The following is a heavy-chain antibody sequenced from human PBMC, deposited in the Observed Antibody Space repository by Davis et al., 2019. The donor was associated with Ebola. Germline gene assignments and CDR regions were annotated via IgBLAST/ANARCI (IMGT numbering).Heavy chain of an antibody. CDR1: GFTFSNFW. V-gene: IGHV3-7*03. D-gene: IGHD3-3*01. J-gene: IGHJ4*02. CDR3: ARERLSGFWSGYPDY. Sequence: GESLKISCAVSGFTFSNFWMTWVRQAPGKGLEWVANINQDGSEENYVDSVRGRFTISRDNTQNTLYLQMNSLRVDDTAVYYCARERLSGFWSGYPDYWGQGTLVTVSS. CDR2: INQDGSEE.